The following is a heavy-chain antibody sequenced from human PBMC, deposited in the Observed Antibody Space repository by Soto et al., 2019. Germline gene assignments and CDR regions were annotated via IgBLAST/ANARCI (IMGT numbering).Heavy chain of an antibody. J-gene: IGHJ4*02. CDR2: INASNGNT. CDR3: ARESMVRAFDY. D-gene: IGHD3-10*01. Sequence: ASVKVSCKASGYTFTSYDINWVRQAPGQRLEWMGWINASNGNTKYAQKFQGRVTITRNTSASTAYMELSSLRSEDTAVYYCARESMVRAFDYWGQGTLVTVSS. V-gene: IGHV1-3*01. CDR1: GYTFTSYD.